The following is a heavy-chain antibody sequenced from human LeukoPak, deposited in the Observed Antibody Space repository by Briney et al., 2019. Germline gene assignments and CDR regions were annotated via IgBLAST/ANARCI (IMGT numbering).Heavy chain of an antibody. CDR3: ARDLQVTTGYYFDY. Sequence: GGSLRLSCAASGFTFSTYNMNWVRQAPGKGPEWVSYITSSSSTIYYADSVKGRFTISRDNAKNSLYLQMNSLRAEDTAVYYCARDLQVTTGYYFDYWGQGTLVTVSS. V-gene: IGHV3-48*01. J-gene: IGHJ4*02. D-gene: IGHD4-11*01. CDR1: GFTFSTYN. CDR2: ITSSSSTI.